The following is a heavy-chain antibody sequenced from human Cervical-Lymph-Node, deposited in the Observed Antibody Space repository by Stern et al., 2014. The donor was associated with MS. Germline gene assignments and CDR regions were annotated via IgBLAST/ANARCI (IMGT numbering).Heavy chain of an antibody. CDR3: AKQKGRDYFFDY. J-gene: IGHJ4*02. D-gene: IGHD3-10*01. CDR2: LNPSGGVT. CDR1: GYTFTNYY. V-gene: IGHV1-46*03. Sequence: VQLVQSGAEVKKPGASVNLSCKASGYTFTNYYLHWVRQAPGQGLEWMGILNPSGGVTIYAQKVQGRFTMTGDTSTATMQLSSLRSEDTAVYYCAKQKGRDYFFDYWGQGTLLTVSS.